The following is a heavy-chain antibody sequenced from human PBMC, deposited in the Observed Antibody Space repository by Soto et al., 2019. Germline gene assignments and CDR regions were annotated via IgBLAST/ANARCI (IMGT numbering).Heavy chain of an antibody. D-gene: IGHD6-13*01. J-gene: IGHJ4*02. V-gene: IGHV4-59*01. CDR2: IYYSGST. Sequence: PSETLSLTCTVSGGSISDFYWSWIRQPPGKGLEWIGYIYYSGSTNSNPSLKSRVTISVDTSKNQFSLNLRSMSPADTAVYYCARVGGLAASTFDCWGPGTLVTVSS. CDR1: GGSISDFY. CDR3: ARVGGLAASTFDC.